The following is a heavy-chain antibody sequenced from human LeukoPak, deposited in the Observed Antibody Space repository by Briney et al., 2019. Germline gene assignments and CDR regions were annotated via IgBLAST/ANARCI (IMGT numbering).Heavy chain of an antibody. CDR2: ISGSGGST. Sequence: QPGGSLRLSCAASGFTFSSYAMSWVRQAPGKGLEWVSAISGSGGSTYYADSVKGRFTISRDNSKNTLYLQMNSLRAEDTAVYYCPNDIPDIVVVPAAIQDCWGQGTLVTVSS. J-gene: IGHJ4*02. V-gene: IGHV3-23*01. CDR3: PNDIPDIVVVPAAIQDC. CDR1: GFTFSSYA. D-gene: IGHD2-2*02.